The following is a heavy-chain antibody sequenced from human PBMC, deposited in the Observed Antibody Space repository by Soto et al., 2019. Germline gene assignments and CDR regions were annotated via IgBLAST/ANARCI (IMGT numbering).Heavy chain of an antibody. CDR1: GFTFSSYS. D-gene: IGHD5-18*01. J-gene: IGHJ4*02. CDR3: ARDPGDSYGPPDY. V-gene: IGHV3-48*01. Sequence: EVQLVESGGGLVQPGGSLRLSCAASGFTFSSYSMNWVGQAPGKRLEWVSYISSSSSTIYYADSVKGRFTISRDNAKNSLYLQMNSLRAEDTSVYYCARDPGDSYGPPDYWGQGTLVTVSS. CDR2: ISSSSSTI.